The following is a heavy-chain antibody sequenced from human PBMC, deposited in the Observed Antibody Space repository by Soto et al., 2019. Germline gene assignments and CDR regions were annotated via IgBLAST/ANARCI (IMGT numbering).Heavy chain of an antibody. CDR1: GFTFSSYA. CDR3: ARDQVLGYYPNWFDL. Sequence: GGSLRLSCAASGFTFSSYAMSWVRQAPGKGLEWVSAISSSGGSTYYADSVKGRFTISRDNAKNSLYLQMNSLRDEDTAVYYCARDQVLGYYPNWFDLWGQGTLVTVSS. D-gene: IGHD3-3*01. J-gene: IGHJ5*02. CDR2: ISSSGGST. V-gene: IGHV3-23*01.